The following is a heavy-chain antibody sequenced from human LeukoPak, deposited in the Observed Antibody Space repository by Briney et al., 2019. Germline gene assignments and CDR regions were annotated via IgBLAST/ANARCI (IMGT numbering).Heavy chain of an antibody. CDR3: ARDRLVGAAYNWFDP. J-gene: IGHJ5*02. CDR2: INPNSGGT. D-gene: IGHD1-26*01. CDR1: GYTFTSYG. Sequence: ASVKVSCKASGYTFTSYGISWVRQAPGQGLEWMGWINPNSGGTNYAQKFQGRVTMTRDTSISTAYMELSRLRSDDTAVYYCARDRLVGAAYNWFDPWGQGTLVTVFS. V-gene: IGHV1-2*02.